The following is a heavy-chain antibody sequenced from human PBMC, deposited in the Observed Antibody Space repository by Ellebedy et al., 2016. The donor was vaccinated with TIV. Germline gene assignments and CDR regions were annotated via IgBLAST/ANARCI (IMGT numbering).Heavy chain of an antibody. J-gene: IGHJ4*02. CDR1: GASFSHYY. V-gene: IGHV4-34*01. CDR2: INHSGST. D-gene: IGHD1-26*01. CDR3: ARGRDGSYSIPFDV. Sequence: SETLSLTXAVYGASFSHYYWSWIRLPPGKGLEWIGEINHSGSTYYNPSLKSRVSMSVDTSKNQFSLKLNSLTAADTAVYFCARGRDGSYSIPFDVWGQGALVTVSS.